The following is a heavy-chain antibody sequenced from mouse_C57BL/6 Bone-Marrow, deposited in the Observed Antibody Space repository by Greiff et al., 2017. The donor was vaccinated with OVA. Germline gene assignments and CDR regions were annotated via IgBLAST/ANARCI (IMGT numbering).Heavy chain of an antibody. V-gene: IGHV3-6*01. J-gene: IGHJ2*01. Sequence: EVKLQESGPGLVKPSQSLSLTCSVTGYSITSGYYWNWIRQFPGNKLEWMGYISYDGSNNYNPSLKNRISITRDTSKNQFFLKLNSVTTEDTATYYCAKYYLGFDYWGQGTTLTVSS. D-gene: IGHD5-5*01. CDR2: ISYDGSN. CDR3: AKYYLGFDY. CDR1: GYSITSGYY.